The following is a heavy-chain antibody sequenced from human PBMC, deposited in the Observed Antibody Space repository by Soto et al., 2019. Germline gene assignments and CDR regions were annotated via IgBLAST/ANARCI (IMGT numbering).Heavy chain of an antibody. CDR2: IYSSGGT. J-gene: IGHJ4*02. CDR1: GESISRSSYF. V-gene: IGHV4-39*01. Sequence: ETLSLTCTVSGESISRSSYFWGWIRQSPGKGLEWIGNIYSSGGTSYNPSLRSRVTISVDSSKNQFSLKLNSVIAADTAVYYCARNEYTYDPYYFYYWGQGTPVTVSS. CDR3: ARNEYTYDPYYFYY. D-gene: IGHD3-16*01.